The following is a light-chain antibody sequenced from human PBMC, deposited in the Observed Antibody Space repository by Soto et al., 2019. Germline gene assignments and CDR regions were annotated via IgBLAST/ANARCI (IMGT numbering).Light chain of an antibody. J-gene: IGKJ2*01. CDR2: TTS. V-gene: IGKV1-39*01. CDR3: QQYYITRPYT. CDR1: QSISNY. Sequence: DIQMTQSPSSLSASVGDRVTITCRASQSISNYLNWYQQKPGKAPKLLIHTTSSLQSGVPSRFSASGTGTDFTLTISSLQAEDVAVYYCQQYYITRPYTFGPGTKLEIK.